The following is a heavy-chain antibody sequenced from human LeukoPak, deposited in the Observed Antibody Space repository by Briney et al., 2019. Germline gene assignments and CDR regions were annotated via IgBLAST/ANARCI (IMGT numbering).Heavy chain of an antibody. CDR3: ARRLVLRYFDWSSPGRAFDI. CDR2: IFYSGTT. V-gene: IGHV4-59*01. CDR1: GVSISSYY. J-gene: IGHJ3*02. Sequence: SETLSLTCTVSGVSISSYYWSWIRQPPGKGLEWIGFIFYSGTTNYNPSLKSRVTISVDTSKNQFSLKLGSVTAADTAVYYCARRLVLRYFDWSSPGRAFDIWGQGTMVTVSS. D-gene: IGHD3-9*01.